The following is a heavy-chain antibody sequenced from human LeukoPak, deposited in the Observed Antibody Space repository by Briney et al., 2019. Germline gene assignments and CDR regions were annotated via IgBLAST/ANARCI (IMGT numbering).Heavy chain of an antibody. CDR2: ISSSSSYI. CDR1: GFTFSSYS. CDR3: ARDLDTGWELQTLDFDY. J-gene: IGHJ4*02. D-gene: IGHD1-26*01. V-gene: IGHV3-21*01. Sequence: GGSLRLSCAASGFTFSSYSMNWVRQAPGKGLEWVSSISSSSSYIYYADSVKGRFTISRDNSKNTLYLQMNSPRAEDTAVYYCARDLDTGWELQTLDFDYWGQGTLVTVSS.